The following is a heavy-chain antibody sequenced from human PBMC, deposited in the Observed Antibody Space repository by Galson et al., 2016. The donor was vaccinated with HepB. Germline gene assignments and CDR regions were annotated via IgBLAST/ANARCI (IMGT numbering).Heavy chain of an antibody. J-gene: IGHJ4*02. CDR1: GFTFSDAW. V-gene: IGHV3-15*01. CDR2: IKSKTDGGTH. D-gene: IGHD2-2*01. CDR3: TTYISGTGYY. Sequence: SLRLSCAASGFTFSDAWMSWFRQAPGKGLEWLGRIKSKTDGGTHQYAAPAKDRFIISRDDTKNTLYPQMNSPKTEDTAFYYCTTYISGTGYYWGQGALVTVSS.